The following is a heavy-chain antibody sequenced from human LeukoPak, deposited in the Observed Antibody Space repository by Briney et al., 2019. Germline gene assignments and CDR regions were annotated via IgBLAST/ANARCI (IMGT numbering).Heavy chain of an antibody. CDR3: ARAFWGSGIDY. Sequence: PSETLSLTCAVSGGSISSSNWWSWVRQPPGKGLEWIGNIYYSGSTNYDPSLKSRVTISVDTSKNQFSLKLNSVTAADTAVYYCARAFWGSGIDYWGQGTLVTVSS. CDR2: IYYSGST. CDR1: GGSISSSNW. J-gene: IGHJ4*02. D-gene: IGHD3-16*01. V-gene: IGHV4-4*02.